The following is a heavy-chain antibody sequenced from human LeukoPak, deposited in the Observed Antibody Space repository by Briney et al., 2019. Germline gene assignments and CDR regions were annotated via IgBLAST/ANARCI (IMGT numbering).Heavy chain of an antibody. V-gene: IGHV1-18*01. CDR2: ISAYTGNT. CDR3: PRIIAPVGQSLGVDV. Sequence: ASVSVSCKASGYTFTSDGISWVPRAPGQGREWRGWISAYTGNTNYPQTLQGRVTMTTDTSTSTAYMELRSLSSDDTAVYYCPRIIAPVGQSLGVDVWGQGTTVTVSS. J-gene: IGHJ6*02. D-gene: IGHD6-13*01. CDR1: GYTFTSDG.